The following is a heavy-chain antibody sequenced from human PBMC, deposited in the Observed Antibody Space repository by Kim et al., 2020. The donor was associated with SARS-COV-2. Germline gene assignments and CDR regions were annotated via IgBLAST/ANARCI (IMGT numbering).Heavy chain of an antibody. J-gene: IGHJ4*02. CDR3: MTDYGDYGSRGY. D-gene: IGHD4-17*01. CDR2: IKSKADGGTA. Sequence: GGSLRLSCAASGFTFSNARMHWVRQAPGKGLEWVGRIKSKADGGTADYATPVKGRFTISRDDSKDTVYVQMNSLKNDDTAVYYCMTDYGDYGSRGYWGQGTQATVSS. CDR1: GFTFSNAR. V-gene: IGHV3-15*01.